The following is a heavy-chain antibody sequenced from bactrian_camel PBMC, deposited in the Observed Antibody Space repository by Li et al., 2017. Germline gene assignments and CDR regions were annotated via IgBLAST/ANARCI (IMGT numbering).Heavy chain of an antibody. CDR2: IGSGGST. D-gene: IGHD1*01. Sequence: LVESGGGSVQAGGSLRLSCAHSGYPSSRHCMGWFRQAPGEEREWVSAIGSGGSTSVADSVKGRFTASRDPTGNTLFLQMDNLKPEDTAMYYCAVPLFQLVSDACRRSHLWGQGTQVTVS. V-gene: IGHV3S42*01. CDR1: GYPSSRHC. J-gene: IGHJ4*01. CDR3: AVPLFQLVSDACRRSHL.